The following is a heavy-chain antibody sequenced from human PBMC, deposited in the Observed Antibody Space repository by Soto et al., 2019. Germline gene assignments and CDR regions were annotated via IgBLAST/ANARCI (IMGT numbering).Heavy chain of an antibody. D-gene: IGHD3-10*01. CDR2: IYYSGST. V-gene: IGHV4-30-4*01. J-gene: IGHJ4*02. Sequence: PSETLSLTCTVSGDSISSGDYYWSWIRQPPGKGLEWIAYIYYSGSTYYNPSLKSRVTISVDTSKNQFSLKLNSVTAADTAVYYCGRLIRRIISFDYWGQGTLVTVSS. CDR3: GRLIRRIISFDY. CDR1: GDSISSGDYY.